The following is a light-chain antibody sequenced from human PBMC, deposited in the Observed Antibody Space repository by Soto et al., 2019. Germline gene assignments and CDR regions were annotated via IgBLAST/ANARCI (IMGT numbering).Light chain of an antibody. CDR2: ANN. CDR3: QSYDSSLSEV. V-gene: IGLV1-40*01. J-gene: IGLJ1*01. CDR1: SSNIGAGYD. Sequence: QSVLTQPPSVSGAPGQRVTISCTGSSSNIGAGYDVHWYQQLPGTAPKLLIYANNNRPSGVSDRFSGSKSGTSASLAITGLQAEDEADYYCQSYDSSLSEVFGTGTKVTVL.